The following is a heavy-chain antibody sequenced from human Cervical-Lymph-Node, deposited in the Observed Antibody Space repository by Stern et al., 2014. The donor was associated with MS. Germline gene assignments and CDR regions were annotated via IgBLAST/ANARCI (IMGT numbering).Heavy chain of an antibody. CDR3: ARGGAVATSDYYFDY. V-gene: IGHV3-30*01. D-gene: IGHD5-12*01. CDR2: ISYDGSDK. Sequence: VQLVQSGGGVVQPGRSVRLSCAASGFTFSYHAMHWVRQAPGKGLEWVAVISYDGSDKNDADSVKGRFTISRDNSRNTLYLQMNSLRVDDTAVYYCARGGAVATSDYYFDYWGQGILVTVSS. CDR1: GFTFSYHA. J-gene: IGHJ4*02.